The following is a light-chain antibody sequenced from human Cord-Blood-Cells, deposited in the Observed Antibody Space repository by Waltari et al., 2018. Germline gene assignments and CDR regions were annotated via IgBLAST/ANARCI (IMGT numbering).Light chain of an antibody. Sequence: QSALTQPASVSGSPGQSTTISCTGTSSDVGSYNLVSWYQQHPGKAPKLMIYEVSQRPSGVSNRFSVSKSGNTASLTISGLHAEDEADYYCCSYAGSSTLVFGGGTKLTVL. CDR1: SSDVGSYNL. J-gene: IGLJ2*01. CDR2: EVS. CDR3: CSYAGSSTLV. V-gene: IGLV2-23*02.